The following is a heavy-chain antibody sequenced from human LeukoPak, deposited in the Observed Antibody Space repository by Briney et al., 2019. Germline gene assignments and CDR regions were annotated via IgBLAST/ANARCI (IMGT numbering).Heavy chain of an antibody. CDR1: GGSISSSSYY. J-gene: IGHJ4*02. Sequence: SETLSLTCTVSGGSISSSSYYWGWIRQPPGKGLEWIGSIYYSGSTYYNPSLKSRVTISVDTSKYQFSLKLSSVTAADTAVYYCARDPSDYYDSSGPFDYWGQGTLVTVSS. V-gene: IGHV4-39*07. CDR3: ARDPSDYYDSSGPFDY. D-gene: IGHD3-22*01. CDR2: IYYSGST.